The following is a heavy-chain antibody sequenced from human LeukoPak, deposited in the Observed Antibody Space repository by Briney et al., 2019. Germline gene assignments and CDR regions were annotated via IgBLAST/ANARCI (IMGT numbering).Heavy chain of an antibody. Sequence: PGGSLRPSCAASGFTFSSYAMSWVRQAPGKGLEWVSAISGSGGSTYYADSVKGRFTISRDNSKNTLYLQMNSLRAEDAAVYYCASRGYSGYGYYFDYWGQGTLVTVSS. J-gene: IGHJ4*02. CDR1: GFTFSSYA. CDR2: ISGSGGST. CDR3: ASRGYSGYGYYFDY. V-gene: IGHV3-23*01. D-gene: IGHD5-12*01.